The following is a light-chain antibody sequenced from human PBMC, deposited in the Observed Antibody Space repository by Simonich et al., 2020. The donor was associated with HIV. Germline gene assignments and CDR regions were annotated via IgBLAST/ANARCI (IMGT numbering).Light chain of an antibody. CDR1: SSNIGSNT. V-gene: IGLV1-44*01. CDR2: RNN. Sequence: QSVLTQPPSASGTPGQRVTISCSGSSSNIGSNTVHWYQQLPGTAPKLLIYRNNQRPSGVPDRFSGSKSGNTASLTIAGLQAEDEADYYCSSYTSSSTWVFGRGTKLTVL. J-gene: IGLJ3*02. CDR3: SSYTSSSTWV.